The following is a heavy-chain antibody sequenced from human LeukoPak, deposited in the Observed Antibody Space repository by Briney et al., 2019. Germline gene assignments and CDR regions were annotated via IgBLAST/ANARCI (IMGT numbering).Heavy chain of an antibody. Sequence: PGGSLRLSCTASGFIFSSYGMHWVRQAPGKGLEWVAVISYDGTKKYYADSVKGRFTISRDNSKNTLYLQMNSLRAEDTAVYYCAIPQGYSSGWTLLAFDYWGQGTLVTVSS. D-gene: IGHD6-19*01. V-gene: IGHV3-30*03. J-gene: IGHJ4*02. CDR3: AIPQGYSSGWTLLAFDY. CDR1: GFIFSSYG. CDR2: ISYDGTKK.